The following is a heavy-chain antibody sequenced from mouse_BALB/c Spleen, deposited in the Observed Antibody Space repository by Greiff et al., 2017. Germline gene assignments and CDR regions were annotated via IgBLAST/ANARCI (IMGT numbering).Heavy chain of an antibody. V-gene: IGHV1S56*01. CDR1: GYTFTSYY. D-gene: IGHD6-1*01. J-gene: IGHJ4*01. CDR3: APQIMWYAMDY. CDR2: IYPGNVNT. Sequence: VQLQQSGPELVKPGASVRISCKASGYTFTSYYIHWVKQRPGQGLEWIGWIYPGNVNTKYNEKFKGKATLTADKSSSTAYMQLSSLTSEDSAVYFCAPQIMWYAMDYWGQGTSVTVSS.